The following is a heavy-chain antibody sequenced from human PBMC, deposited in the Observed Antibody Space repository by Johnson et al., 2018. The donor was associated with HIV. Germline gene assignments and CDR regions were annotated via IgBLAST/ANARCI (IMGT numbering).Heavy chain of an antibody. V-gene: IGHV3-30-3*01. CDR2: ISYDVSNK. J-gene: IGHJ3*02. Sequence: QVTLVESGGGVVQPGGSLRLSCSASGFTFSSYAMQWVRQAPGKGLEWVTVISYDVSNKYYADSVKGRFTISRDNSKNTLYLQMNSLRAEDTAVYYCAKDRGLLDAFDIWGQGTMVTVSS. D-gene: IGHD3-16*01. CDR1: GFTFSSYA. CDR3: AKDRGLLDAFDI.